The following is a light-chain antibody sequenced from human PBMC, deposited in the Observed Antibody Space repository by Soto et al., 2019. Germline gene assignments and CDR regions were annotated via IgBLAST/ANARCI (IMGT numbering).Light chain of an antibody. CDR1: SSNIGGNS. Sequence: QSVLTQPASVSGSPGQSITISCSGSSSNIGGNSVSWYQQLPGTAPKLLIYDDNKRPSGIPDRFSGSKSGTSATLGITGFQTGDEADYYCGSWDSNLSAYVFGTGTKVTVL. CDR2: DDN. J-gene: IGLJ1*01. V-gene: IGLV1-51*01. CDR3: GSWDSNLSAYV.